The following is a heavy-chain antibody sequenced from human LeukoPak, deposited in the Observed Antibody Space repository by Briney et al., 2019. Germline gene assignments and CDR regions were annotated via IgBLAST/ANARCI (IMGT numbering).Heavy chain of an antibody. J-gene: IGHJ4*02. CDR2: IIPIFGIA. CDR3: ARGPENNFTFDY. V-gene: IGHV1-69*04. D-gene: IGHD1-20*01. Sequence: SVKVSCKASGGTFSSYAISWVRQAPGQGLEWMGRIIPIFGIANYAQKFQGRVTITADKSTSTAYMELSSLRSEDTAVYYCARGPENNFTFDYWGQGTLVTVSS. CDR1: GGTFSSYA.